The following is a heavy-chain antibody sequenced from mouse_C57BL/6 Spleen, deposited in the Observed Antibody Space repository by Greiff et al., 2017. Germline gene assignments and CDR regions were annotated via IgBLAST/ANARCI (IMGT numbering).Heavy chain of an antibody. CDR2: ITPSSGYT. D-gene: IGHD2-1*01. J-gene: IGHJ4*01. CDR1: GYTFTSYW. V-gene: IGHV1-7*01. Sequence: VQLQQSGAELAKPGASVKLSCKASGYTFTSYWMHWVKQRPGQGLEWIGYITPSSGYTKYNQKFKDKATLTADKSSSTAYMQLSSLTYEDSAVYYCERRGDGKGDAMDYWGQGTSVTVSS. CDR3: ERRGDGKGDAMDY.